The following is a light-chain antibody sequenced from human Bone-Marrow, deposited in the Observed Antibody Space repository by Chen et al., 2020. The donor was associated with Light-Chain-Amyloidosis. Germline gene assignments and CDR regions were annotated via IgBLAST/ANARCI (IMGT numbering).Light chain of an antibody. V-gene: IGLV2-14*03. CDR3: SSYTSSSTPYV. J-gene: IGLJ1*01. Sequence: QSALAQPASVSGSPGQSITISCTGTSSDVGGYNYVSWYQQHPGKAPKLMLYDFRYRPSGVSNRFSGAKSGNSASLTLSGLQAEDEADYYCSSYTSSSTPYVFGAGTKVTVL. CDR2: DFR. CDR1: SSDVGGYNY.